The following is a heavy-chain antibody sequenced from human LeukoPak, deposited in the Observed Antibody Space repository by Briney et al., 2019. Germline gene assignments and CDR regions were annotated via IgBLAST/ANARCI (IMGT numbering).Heavy chain of an antibody. J-gene: IGHJ4*02. CDR1: GDSISNYY. CDR3: ARETCSGGSCFQFDF. CDR2: IHYSGST. D-gene: IGHD2-15*01. Sequence: PSETLSLTCTVSGDSISNYYWSWIRQSPGKGLEWIGYIHYSGSTNYNPSLKSRVTISVDTSKNQFSLKLSSVTAADTAVYYCARETCSGGSCFQFDFWGQGTLVTVSS. V-gene: IGHV4-59*01.